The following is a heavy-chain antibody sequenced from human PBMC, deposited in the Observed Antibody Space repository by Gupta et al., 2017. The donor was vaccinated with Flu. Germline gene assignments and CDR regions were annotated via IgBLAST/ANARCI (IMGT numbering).Heavy chain of an antibody. J-gene: IGHJ5*02. D-gene: IGHD2-15*01. CDR3: ARVALVGYGSNWFDP. V-gene: IGHV4-34*01. Sequence: GLEWIGEIKHNGNTNYNPSLKSRATISEDTSKNQFSLKLTSLTAADTAVYYCARVALVGYGSNWFDPWGQGTLVTVSS. CDR2: IKHNGNT.